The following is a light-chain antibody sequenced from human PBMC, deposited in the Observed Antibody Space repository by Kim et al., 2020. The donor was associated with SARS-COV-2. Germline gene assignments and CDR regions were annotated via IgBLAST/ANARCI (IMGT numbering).Light chain of an antibody. J-gene: IGKJ1*01. CDR2: WAS. CDR3: QKYYSTPRT. Sequence: ATIHWKSSQSVLSRSNNKNYLAWYQQKPGQPPKLVIYWASTRESGVPDRFSGSGSGTDFSLTISSLQAEDVAVYYCQKYYSTPRTFGQGTKVDIK. V-gene: IGKV4-1*01. CDR1: QSVLSRSNNKNY.